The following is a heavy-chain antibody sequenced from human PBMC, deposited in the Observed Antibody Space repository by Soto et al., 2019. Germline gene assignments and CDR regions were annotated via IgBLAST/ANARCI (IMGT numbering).Heavy chain of an antibody. CDR1: GYTFTSYV. D-gene: IGHD1-1*01. V-gene: IGHV1-18*01. Sequence: QVHLVQSGAEVKKPGASVKVSCKASGYTFTSYVITWVRQAPGQGLEWMGWISAHNGNTDYAQKLQGRVNETRDTSTSTAYMELRSLRSDDTAVYYCARGRYGDYWGQGALVTVSS. CDR3: ARGRYGDY. J-gene: IGHJ4*02. CDR2: ISAHNGNT.